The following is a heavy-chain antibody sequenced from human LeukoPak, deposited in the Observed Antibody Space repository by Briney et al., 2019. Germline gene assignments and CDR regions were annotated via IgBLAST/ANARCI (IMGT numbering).Heavy chain of an antibody. Sequence: ASVKVSCKASGYTFTSYYMHWVRQAPGQRLEWMGWINPNSGGTNYAQKFQGRVTMTRDTSISTAYMELSRLRSDDTAVYYCSRGPHWDPHFDFWGQGTLVTVSS. CDR1: GYTFTSYY. D-gene: IGHD7-27*01. V-gene: IGHV1-2*02. CDR2: INPNSGGT. CDR3: SRGPHWDPHFDF. J-gene: IGHJ4*02.